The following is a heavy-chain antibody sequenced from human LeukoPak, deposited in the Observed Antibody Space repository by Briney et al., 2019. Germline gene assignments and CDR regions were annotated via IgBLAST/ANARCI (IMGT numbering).Heavy chain of an antibody. CDR1: GFTFSSYG. CDR3: AKLGVVADDAFDI. D-gene: IGHD3-22*01. CDR2: ISYDGSNK. Sequence: PGRSLSLSCAASGFTFSSYGMHWVRQAPGKGLEWVAVISYDGSNKYYADSVKGRFTISRDNSKNTLYLQMNSLRAEDTAVYYCAKLGVVADDAFDIWGQGTMVTVSS. J-gene: IGHJ3*02. V-gene: IGHV3-30*18.